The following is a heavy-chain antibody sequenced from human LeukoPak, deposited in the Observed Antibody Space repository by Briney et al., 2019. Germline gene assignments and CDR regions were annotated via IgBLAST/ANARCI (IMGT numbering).Heavy chain of an antibody. Sequence: ASVKVSCTASGYTFTGYYMHWVRQAPGQGLEWMGWINPNSGGTNYAQKFQGWVTMTRDTSISTAHMELSRLRSDDTAVYYCARAPVPNYDILTGFDPWGQGTLVTVSS. V-gene: IGHV1-2*04. D-gene: IGHD3-9*01. CDR2: INPNSGGT. J-gene: IGHJ5*02. CDR3: ARAPVPNYDILTGFDP. CDR1: GYTFTGYY.